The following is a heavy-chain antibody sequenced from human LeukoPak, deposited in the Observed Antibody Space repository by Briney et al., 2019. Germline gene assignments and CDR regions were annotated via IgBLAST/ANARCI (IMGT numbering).Heavy chain of an antibody. Sequence: GGSLRLSCATSGFTFSIYTMNWVRQAPGKGPEWVSCISSGGTYIYNADSVKGRFTISRDNAKNSLYLQMNNLRAEDTAVYYCAREEDSSTIRSSHGMDVWGQGTTVTVSS. V-gene: IGHV3-21*01. CDR2: ISSGGTYI. D-gene: IGHD6-6*01. J-gene: IGHJ6*02. CDR1: GFTFSIYT. CDR3: AREEDSSTIRSSHGMDV.